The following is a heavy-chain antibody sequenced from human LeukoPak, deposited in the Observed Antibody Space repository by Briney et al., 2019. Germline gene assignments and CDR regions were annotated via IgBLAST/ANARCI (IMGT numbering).Heavy chain of an antibody. CDR2: ITSSSSTI. CDR1: GFTFSSHS. CDR3: VRGDSGSYPGF. V-gene: IGHV3-48*04. Sequence: GGPLRLSCAASGFTFSSHSMNWVRQAPRQGLEWVSYITSSSSTIHYADSVKGRFTVSRDNAKNSLSLQMNTLRVEDTAVYYCVRGDSGSYPGFWGQGTLVTVSS. J-gene: IGHJ4*02. D-gene: IGHD1-26*01.